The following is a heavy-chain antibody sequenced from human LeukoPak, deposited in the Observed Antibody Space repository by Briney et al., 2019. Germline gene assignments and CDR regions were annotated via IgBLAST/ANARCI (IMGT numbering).Heavy chain of an antibody. CDR1: GFSFSSFG. J-gene: IGHJ4*02. Sequence: GGSLRLSCAASGFSFSSFGMFWVRQAPGKGLEWVAFIHYDGTDKYYADSVKGRFTISRDNSKNTLDLQMNSLRPEDTAVYYCAKDGPLYSSGYYSAYWGQGTLVTVSS. CDR3: AKDGPLYSSGYYSAY. CDR2: IHYDGTDK. V-gene: IGHV3-30*02. D-gene: IGHD6-19*01.